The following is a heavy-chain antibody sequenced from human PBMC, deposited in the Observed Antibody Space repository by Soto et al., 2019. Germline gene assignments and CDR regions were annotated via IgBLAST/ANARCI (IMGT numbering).Heavy chain of an antibody. CDR1: GYTFTSYD. D-gene: IGHD2-21*02. V-gene: IGHV1-8*01. Sequence: GASVKVSCKASGYTFTSYDINWVRQATGQGLEWMGWMNPNSGNTGYAQKFQGRVTMTRNTSISTAYMELSSLRSEDTAVYYCARGGARVYGGNSGCLDYWGQGTLVTVSS. CDR3: ARGGARVYGGNSGCLDY. J-gene: IGHJ4*02. CDR2: MNPNSGNT.